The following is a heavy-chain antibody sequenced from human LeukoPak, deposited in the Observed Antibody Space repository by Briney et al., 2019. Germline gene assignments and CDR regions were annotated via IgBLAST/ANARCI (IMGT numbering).Heavy chain of an antibody. CDR1: GFTFDDYA. V-gene: IGHV3-9*03. CDR3: AKIAAAGYFDY. D-gene: IGHD6-13*01. J-gene: IGHJ4*02. CDR2: ISWNSGSI. Sequence: PGGSLRLSCAASGFTFDDYAMHWVRQAPGKGLEWVSGISWNSGSIGYADSVKGRFTISRVNAKNSLYLQMSSLRAEDMALYYCAKIAAAGYFDYWGQGTLVTVSS.